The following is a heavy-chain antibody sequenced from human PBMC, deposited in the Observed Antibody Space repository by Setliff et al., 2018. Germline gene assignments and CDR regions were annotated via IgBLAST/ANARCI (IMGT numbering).Heavy chain of an antibody. Sequence: PSETLSLTCIVAGDSISNTGYYWGWIRQPPGKGLEWIGRIYNSGTTNYNPSLKSRVTISADTSNNSFSLNLFSVTAADTAVYYCARVGQLLDYYYYYYMDVWGKGTTVTVSS. CDR3: ARVGQLLDYYYYYYMDV. D-gene: IGHD2-2*01. J-gene: IGHJ6*03. CDR1: GDSISNTGYY. CDR2: IYNSGTT. V-gene: IGHV4-39*02.